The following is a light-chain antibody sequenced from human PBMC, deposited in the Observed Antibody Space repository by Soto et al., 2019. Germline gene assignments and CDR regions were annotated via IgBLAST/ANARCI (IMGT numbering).Light chain of an antibody. J-gene: IGLJ2*01. Sequence: QSALTQPASVSGSPGQSITISCTGTSSDVGGYNYVSWYQQHPGKAPKLMIYDVSNRPSGVSNRFSGSKSGNTASLTISGLQAEDEADYCCSSYTSSSTLPVFGGGTKLTVL. V-gene: IGLV2-14*01. CDR1: SSDVGGYNY. CDR3: SSYTSSSTLPV. CDR2: DVS.